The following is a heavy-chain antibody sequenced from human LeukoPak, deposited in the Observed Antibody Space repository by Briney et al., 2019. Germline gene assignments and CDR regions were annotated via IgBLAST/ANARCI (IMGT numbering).Heavy chain of an antibody. J-gene: IGHJ3*02. V-gene: IGHV3-15*01. CDR2: IKSKTDGGTT. CDR3: TTVLRFLEWLDAFDI. D-gene: IGHD3-3*01. Sequence: PGGSLRLSCAASGFTFSNAWMSWVRQAPGKGLEWVGRIKSKTDGGTTDYAAPVKGRFTISRDDSKNTLYLQMNSLKTEDTAVYYCTTVLRFLEWLDAFDIWGQGTMVTVSS. CDR1: GFTFSNAW.